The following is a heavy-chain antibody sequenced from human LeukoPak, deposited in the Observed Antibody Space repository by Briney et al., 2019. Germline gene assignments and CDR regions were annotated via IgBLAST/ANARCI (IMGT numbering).Heavy chain of an antibody. D-gene: IGHD1-26*01. J-gene: IGHJ4*02. V-gene: IGHV1-46*01. CDR2: INPSGGST. Sequence: ASVKVSCKASGYTFTSYYMHWVRQAPGQGLEWVGIINPSGGSTSYAQKFQGRVTMTRDTSTSTVYMELSSLRSEDTALYYCARGSSVGATSVWGQGTLVTVSS. CDR3: ARGSSVGATSV. CDR1: GYTFTSYY.